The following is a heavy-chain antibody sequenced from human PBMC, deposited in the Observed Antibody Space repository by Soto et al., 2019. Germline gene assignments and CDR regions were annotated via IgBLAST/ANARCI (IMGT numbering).Heavy chain of an antibody. D-gene: IGHD3-10*01. CDR2: IYYSGST. Sequence: SETLSLTCTVSGGSISSYYWSWIRQPPGKGLEWIGYIYYSGSTNYNPSLKSRVTISVDTSKNQFSLKLTSVTAADTAVYYCARQEGAGIQSTNCFDYWGQGTLVTVSS. V-gene: IGHV4-59*08. CDR3: ARQEGAGIQSTNCFDY. CDR1: GGSISSYY. J-gene: IGHJ4*02.